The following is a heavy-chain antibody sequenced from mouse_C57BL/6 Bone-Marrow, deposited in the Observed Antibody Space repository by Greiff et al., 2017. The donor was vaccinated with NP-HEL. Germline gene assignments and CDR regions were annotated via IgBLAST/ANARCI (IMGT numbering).Heavy chain of an antibody. D-gene: IGHD1-1*01. CDR1: GFTFSDYY. CDR2: ISNGGGST. CDR3: ARRSRWYFDV. J-gene: IGHJ1*03. Sequence: DVMLVESGGGLVQPGGSLKLSCAASGFTFSDYYMYWVRQTPEKRLEWVAYISNGGGSTYYPDTVKGRFTISRDNAKNTLYLQMSRLKSEDTAMYYCARRSRWYFDVWGTGTTVTVSS. V-gene: IGHV5-12*01.